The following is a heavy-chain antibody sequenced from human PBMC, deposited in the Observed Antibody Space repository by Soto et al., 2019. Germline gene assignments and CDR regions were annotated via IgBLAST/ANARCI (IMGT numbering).Heavy chain of an antibody. J-gene: IGHJ4*02. D-gene: IGHD5-18*01. V-gene: IGHV4-30-4*01. CDR3: ARDQGYSYGYSYFDY. CDR2: IYYSGST. CDR1: GGSISSGDYY. Sequence: SETLSLTCTVSGGSISSGDYYWSWIRQPPGKGLEWIGYIYYSGSTYYNPSLKSRVTISVDTSKNQFSLKLSSVTAADTAVYYCARDQGYSYGYSYFDYWGQGTLVTVSS.